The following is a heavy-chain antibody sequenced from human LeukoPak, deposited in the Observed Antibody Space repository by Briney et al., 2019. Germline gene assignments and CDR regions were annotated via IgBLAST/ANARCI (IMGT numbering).Heavy chain of an antibody. CDR3: TSYPTVTTALPGY. V-gene: IGHV3-49*03. J-gene: IGHJ4*02. Sequence: GGSLRLSCTASGFTFGDYAMSWFRQAPGKGLEWVGFIRSKAYGGTTECAASVKGRFTISRDDSKSIAYLQMNSLKTEDTAVYYCTSYPTVTTALPGYWGQGTLVTVSS. CDR1: GFTFGDYA. D-gene: IGHD4-17*01. CDR2: IRSKAYGGTT.